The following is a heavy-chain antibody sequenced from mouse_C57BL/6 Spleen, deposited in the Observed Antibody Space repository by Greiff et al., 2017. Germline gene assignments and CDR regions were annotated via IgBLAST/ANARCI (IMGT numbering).Heavy chain of an antibody. CDR1: GYTFTSYT. J-gene: IGHJ3*01. CDR2: INPSSGYT. Sequence: VQLQQSGAELARPGASVKMSCKASGYTFTSYTMHWVKQRPGQGLEWIGYINPSSGYTKYNQKFKDKATLTADKSSSTAYMQLSSLTSEDSAVYYCARWSNWDAWFAYWGQGTLVTVSA. D-gene: IGHD4-1*01. V-gene: IGHV1-4*01. CDR3: ARWSNWDAWFAY.